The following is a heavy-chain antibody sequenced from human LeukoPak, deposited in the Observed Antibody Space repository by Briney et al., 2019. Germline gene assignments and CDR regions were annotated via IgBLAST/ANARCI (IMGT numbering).Heavy chain of an antibody. J-gene: IGHJ6*04. CDR2: INPNNGGT. V-gene: IGHV1-2*06. Sequence: ASVKVSCKASGYTFTGYYMHWVRQAPGQGLEWMGRINPNNGGTNYAQKFQGRVTMTRDTSTSTVYMEPSSLRSEDTAVYSCGRVSNVLHFLEGSYAYYNGMDVWGKGPTVTASS. CDR1: GYTFTGYY. CDR3: GRVSNVLHFLEGSYAYYNGMDV. D-gene: IGHD3-3*01.